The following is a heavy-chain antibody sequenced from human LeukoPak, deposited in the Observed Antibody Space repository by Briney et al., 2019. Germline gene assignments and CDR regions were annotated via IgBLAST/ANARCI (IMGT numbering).Heavy chain of an antibody. D-gene: IGHD3-22*01. Sequence: SETLSLTCTVSGGSISSYYWSWIRQPPGKGLEWIGYIYYSGSTNYNPSLKSRVTISVDTSKNQFSLKLSSVTAADTAVYYCASGYVSSGPNAFDIWGQGTMVTVSS. CDR1: GGSISSYY. V-gene: IGHV4-59*08. CDR3: ASGYVSSGPNAFDI. CDR2: IYYSGST. J-gene: IGHJ3*02.